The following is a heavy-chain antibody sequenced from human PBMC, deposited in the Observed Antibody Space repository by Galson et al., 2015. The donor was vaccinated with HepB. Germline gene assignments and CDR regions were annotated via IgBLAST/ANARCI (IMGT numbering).Heavy chain of an antibody. J-gene: IGHJ6*02. CDR1: GFTVSSNY. D-gene: IGHD3-10*01. Sequence: SLRLSCAASGFTVSSNYMSWVRQAPGKGLEWVSVIYSGGSTYYADSVKGRFTISRHNSKNTLYLQMNSLRAEDTAVYYCARGTYNDPDYYGSGSERISEWPDYGMDVWGQGTTVTVSS. CDR2: IYSGGST. V-gene: IGHV3-53*04. CDR3: ARGTYNDPDYYGSGSERISEWPDYGMDV.